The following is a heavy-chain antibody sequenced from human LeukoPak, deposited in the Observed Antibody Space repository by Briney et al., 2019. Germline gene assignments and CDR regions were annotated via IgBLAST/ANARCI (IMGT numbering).Heavy chain of an antibody. CDR3: ARDHVVVAAATYYYYYMDV. D-gene: IGHD2-15*01. V-gene: IGHV1-18*01. CDR2: ISAYKGNT. Sequence: ASVKVSCKASGYTFTSYSISWVRQAPGQGLEWMGWISAYKGNTNYAQKLQGRVTMTTDTSTSTAYMELRSLRSDDTAVYYCARDHVVVAAATYYYYYMDVWGKGTTVTVSS. J-gene: IGHJ6*03. CDR1: GYTFTSYS.